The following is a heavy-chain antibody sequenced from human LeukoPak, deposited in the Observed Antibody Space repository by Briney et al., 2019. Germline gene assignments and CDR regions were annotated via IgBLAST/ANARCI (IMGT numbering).Heavy chain of an antibody. J-gene: IGHJ4*02. V-gene: IGHV3-7*01. CDR3: ARAGGYASSWAY. CDR2: IKQDGSEK. Sequence: GGSLRLSCAASGFTFSSYWMSWVRQAPGKGLEWVANIKQDGSEKNYVGSVKGRFTISRDNAKNSLELQMNSLRDEDTAVYYCARAGGYASSWAYWGQGTLVTVSS. D-gene: IGHD5-12*01. CDR1: GFTFSSYW.